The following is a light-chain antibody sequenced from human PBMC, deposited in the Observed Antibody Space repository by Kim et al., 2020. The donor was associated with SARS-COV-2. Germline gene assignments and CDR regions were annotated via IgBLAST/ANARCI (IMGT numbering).Light chain of an antibody. CDR3: SSYAGSNIWV. V-gene: IGLV2-8*01. CDR1: SSNVGGYNY. CDR2: ELS. Sequence: QSALTQPPSASGSPGQSVTISCTGTSSNVGGYNYVSWYQQHPGKAPKLMIYELSKRPSGVPDRFSGSKSGNTASLTVSGLQAEDEADYYCSSYAGSNIWVFGGGTQLTVL. J-gene: IGLJ3*02.